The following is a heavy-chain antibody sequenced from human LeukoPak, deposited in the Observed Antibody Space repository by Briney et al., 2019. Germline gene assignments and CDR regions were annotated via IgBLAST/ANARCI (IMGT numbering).Heavy chain of an antibody. Sequence: PGGSLRLSCAASGFTVSSNYMNWVRQAPGRGLEWVSSMSARGGGSYYADSVKGRFTISRDSSKNTLYLQMNSLRAEDTAVYFCGKELGRHFDFENRGQGTLVTVSS. D-gene: IGHD1-1*01. CDR2: MSARGGGS. CDR1: GFTVSSNY. V-gene: IGHV3-23*01. J-gene: IGHJ4*02. CDR3: GKELGRHFDFEN.